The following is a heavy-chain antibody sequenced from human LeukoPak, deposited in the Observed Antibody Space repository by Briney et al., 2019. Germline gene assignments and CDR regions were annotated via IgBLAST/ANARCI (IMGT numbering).Heavy chain of an antibody. CDR2: ISSSGSSI. D-gene: IGHD5-18*01. CDR1: GFTVSSNE. CDR3: AREKGYSYGFDY. Sequence: GGSLRLSCAASGFTVSSNEMSWVRQAPGKGLEWVSYISSSGSSIHYADSVKGRFTISRDTAKNSLYLQMNSLRAEDTAVYHCAREKGYSYGFDYWGQGTLVTVSS. J-gene: IGHJ4*02. V-gene: IGHV3-48*03.